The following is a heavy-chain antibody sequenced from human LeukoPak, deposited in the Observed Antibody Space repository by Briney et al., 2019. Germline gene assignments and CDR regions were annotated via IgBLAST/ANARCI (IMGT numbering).Heavy chain of an antibody. D-gene: IGHD3-9*01. CDR2: INWNGGST. CDR1: GFTFDDYG. V-gene: IGHV3-20*01. CDR3: ARAGDILTGYSYGMDV. J-gene: IGHJ6*02. Sequence: GGSLRLSCAASGFTFDDYGMSWVRQAPGKGLEWVSGINWNGGSTGYADSVKGRFTISRDNAKNSLYLQMNSLRAEDTALYHCARAGDILTGYSYGMDVWGQGTTVTVSS.